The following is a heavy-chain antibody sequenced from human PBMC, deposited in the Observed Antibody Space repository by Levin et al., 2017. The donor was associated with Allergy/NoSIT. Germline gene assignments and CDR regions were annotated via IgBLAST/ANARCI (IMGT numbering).Heavy chain of an antibody. CDR1: GFTFSSYG. Sequence: GESLKISCAASGFTFSSYGMHWVRQAPGKGLEWVAVIWHDGSNKYYADSVKGRFTISRDNSKKMLYLLMNSLRAEDTAVYYCATGYSSGWYSSPAWWGQGTVVTVSS. J-gene: IGHJ4*02. V-gene: IGHV3-33*01. D-gene: IGHD6-19*01. CDR2: IWHDGSNK. CDR3: ATGYSSGWYSSPAW.